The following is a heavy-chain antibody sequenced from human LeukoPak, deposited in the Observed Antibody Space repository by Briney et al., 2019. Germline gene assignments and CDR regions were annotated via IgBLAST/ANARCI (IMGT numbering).Heavy chain of an antibody. CDR1: GGSFSGYY. CDR3: ARDRYYYDSSGYYYFDY. V-gene: IGHV4-34*01. D-gene: IGHD3-22*01. J-gene: IGHJ4*02. CDR2: INHSGST. Sequence: SETLSLTCAVYGGSFSGYYWSWIRQPPGKGLEWIGEINHSGSTNYNPSLKSRVTISVDTSKNQFSLKLSSVTAADTAVYYCARDRYYYDSSGYYYFDYWGQGTLVTVSS.